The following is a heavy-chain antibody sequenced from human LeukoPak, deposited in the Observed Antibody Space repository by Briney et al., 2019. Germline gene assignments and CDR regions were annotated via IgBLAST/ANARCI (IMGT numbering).Heavy chain of an antibody. CDR1: GGSFSGYY. CDR3: ARDRYYYDSSGYYYFDY. V-gene: IGHV4-34*01. D-gene: IGHD3-22*01. J-gene: IGHJ4*02. CDR2: INHSGST. Sequence: SETLSLTCAVYGGSFSGYYWSWIRQPPGKGLEWIGEINHSGSTNYNPSLKSRVTISVDTSKNQFSLKLSSVTAADTAVYYCARDRYYYDSSGYYYFDYWGQGTLVTVSS.